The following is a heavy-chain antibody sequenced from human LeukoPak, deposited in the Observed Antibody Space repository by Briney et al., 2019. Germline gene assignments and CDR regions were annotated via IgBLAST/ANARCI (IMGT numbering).Heavy chain of an antibody. CDR2: IYYSGST. V-gene: IGHV4-39*01. CDR1: GGSISSSIYS. CDR3: ARSNTMVRGVINGPDY. J-gene: IGHJ4*02. D-gene: IGHD3-10*01. Sequence: SETLSLTCTVSGGSISSSIYSWGWIRQPPGKGLEWIGSIYYSGSTYYNLSLKSRVTISVDTSKNQFSLKLSSVTAADTAVYYCARSNTMVRGVINGPDYWGQGTLVTVSS.